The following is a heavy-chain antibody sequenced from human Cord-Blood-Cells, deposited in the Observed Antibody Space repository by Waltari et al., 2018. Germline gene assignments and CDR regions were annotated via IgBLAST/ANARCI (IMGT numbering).Heavy chain of an antibody. CDR1: GFTSSSYE. CDR2: IMSSGSTI. J-gene: IGHJ3*02. Sequence: EVQLVESGGGLVQPGGSLRLSCAASGFTSSSYEMNWVCQAPGKGVEVVSDIMSSGSTIYYADSGKVRFTSSRDNAKNSLYLQMNSLRAEDTAVYYCSRFIGIVGATDAFDIWGQGTMVTVSS. D-gene: IGHD1-26*01. CDR3: SRFIGIVGATDAFDI. V-gene: IGHV3-48*03.